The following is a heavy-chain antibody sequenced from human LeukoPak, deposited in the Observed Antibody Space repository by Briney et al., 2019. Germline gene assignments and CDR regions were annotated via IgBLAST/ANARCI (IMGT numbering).Heavy chain of an antibody. CDR3: AKDLYYYGSGSGFDY. V-gene: IGHV3-23*01. D-gene: IGHD3-10*01. CDR1: GFTFSSYG. Sequence: GGSLRLPCAASGFTFSSYGMSWVRQAPGKGLEWVSAISGSGGSTYYADSVKGRFTISRDNSKNTLYLQMNSLRAEDTAVYYCAKDLYYYGSGSGFDYWGQGTLVTVSS. J-gene: IGHJ4*02. CDR2: ISGSGGST.